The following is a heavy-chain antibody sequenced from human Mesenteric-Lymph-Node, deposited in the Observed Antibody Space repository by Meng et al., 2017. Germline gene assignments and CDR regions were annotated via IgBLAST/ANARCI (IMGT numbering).Heavy chain of an antibody. Sequence: QVQLVQSGAEVKKPGASVKVSCKASGYTFTGSYIHWVRQAPGQGLEWMGRINPNSGGTDYAQKFQGRVTMTWDTSINTAYMELSSLRSDDTAVYYCARDISYWGQGTLVIVSS. V-gene: IGHV1-2*06. CDR3: ARDISY. J-gene: IGHJ4*02. D-gene: IGHD3-9*01. CDR2: INPNSGGT. CDR1: GYTFTGSY.